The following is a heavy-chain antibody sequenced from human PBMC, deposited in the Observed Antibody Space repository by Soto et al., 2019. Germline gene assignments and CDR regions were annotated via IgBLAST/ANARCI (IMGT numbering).Heavy chain of an antibody. CDR2: ISYDGRT. J-gene: IGHJ5*02. Sequence: PGGSLRLSCAASGFTFSSYGMHWVRQAPGKGLEWVAVISYDGRTYSADFVQGRFTISRDNAKNILYLQMHSLRDDDTAVYFCAKDAVAGTPDRFEAWGQGTLVTVSS. CDR3: AKDAVAGTPDRFEA. V-gene: IGHV3-30*18. CDR1: GFTFSSYG. D-gene: IGHD2-15*01.